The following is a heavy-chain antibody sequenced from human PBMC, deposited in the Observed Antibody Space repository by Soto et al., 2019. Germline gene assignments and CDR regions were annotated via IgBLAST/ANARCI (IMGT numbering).Heavy chain of an antibody. V-gene: IGHV3-23*01. D-gene: IGHD4-17*01. J-gene: IGHJ1*01. Sequence: GGSLRLSCAASGFTFTSYAMSWVRQAPGNGLEWVSAIGGSGGSTYYADSVKGRFTISRDNSKNTLFLQMNSLRAEDTALYYCAKGYGDYVAYFQHWGPGTLVTVSS. CDR2: IGGSGGST. CDR1: GFTFTSYA. CDR3: AKGYGDYVAYFQH.